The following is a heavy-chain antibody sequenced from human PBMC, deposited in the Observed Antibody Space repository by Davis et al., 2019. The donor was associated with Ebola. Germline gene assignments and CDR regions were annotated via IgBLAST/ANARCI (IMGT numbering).Heavy chain of an antibody. D-gene: IGHD2-8*02. CDR2: ISGSGGST. CDR3: ANTEILYWWSAESYGMDV. CDR1: GFTVSSNY. Sequence: GESLKISCAASGFTVSSNYMSWVRQAPGKGLAWVSAISGSGGSTYYADSVKGRFTISRDNSKNTLYLQMNSLRAEDTAVYYCANTEILYWWSAESYGMDVWGQGTTVTVSS. V-gene: IGHV3-23*01. J-gene: IGHJ6*02.